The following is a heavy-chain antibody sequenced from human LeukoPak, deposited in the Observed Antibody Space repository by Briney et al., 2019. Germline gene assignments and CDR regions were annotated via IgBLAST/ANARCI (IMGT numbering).Heavy chain of an antibody. V-gene: IGHV4-39*07. J-gene: IGHJ6*03. CDR1: GGSINSGLYY. D-gene: IGHD3-22*01. Sequence: SETQSLTCTVSGGSINSGLYYWGWIRQPPGKGLEWIGRMSYSGSTDYNPSLKSRVTISVDTPKNQFSLRLSSVPAADTAVYYCARDNDSSGYYSGDYYFYYYMDVWGKGTTVTVSS. CDR2: MSYSGST. CDR3: ARDNDSSGYYSGDYYFYYYMDV.